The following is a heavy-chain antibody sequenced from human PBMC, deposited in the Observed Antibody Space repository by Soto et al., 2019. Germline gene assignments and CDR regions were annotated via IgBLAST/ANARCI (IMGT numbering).Heavy chain of an antibody. CDR1: GGSISSYY. V-gene: IGHV4-59*01. J-gene: IGHJ4*02. Sequence: PSETLSLTCAVSGGSISSYYWSWVRQPPGRGLEWIAYIYSSGSTNYNPSLKSRVTISVDTSKNHFSLKLSSVTAADTAVYYCARIGGDSAMVLFDYWGQGTLVTVSS. D-gene: IGHD5-18*01. CDR3: ARIGGDSAMVLFDY. CDR2: IYSSGST.